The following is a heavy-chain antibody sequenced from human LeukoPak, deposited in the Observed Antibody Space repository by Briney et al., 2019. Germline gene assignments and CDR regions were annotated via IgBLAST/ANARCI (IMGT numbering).Heavy chain of an antibody. CDR2: IYYSGST. D-gene: IGHD3-22*01. J-gene: IGHJ4*02. V-gene: IGHV4-59*12. CDR3: ARLGDSSGYYLGYFDY. CDR1: GGSISSYY. Sequence: SETLSLTCTVSGGSISSYYWSWIRQPPGKGLEWIGYIYYSGSTNYNPSLKSRVTISVDTSKNQFSLKLSSVTAADTAVYYCARLGDSSGYYLGYFDYWGQGTLVTVSS.